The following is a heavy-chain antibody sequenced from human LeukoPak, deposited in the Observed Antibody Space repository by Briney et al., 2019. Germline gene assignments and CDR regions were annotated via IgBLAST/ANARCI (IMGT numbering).Heavy chain of an antibody. Sequence: SVKVSCKASGASFSTYAISWVRQAPGQGLEWMGGIIPIFSTANYARKFQGRVTITADESTNTAYMELNSLRSEGTAVYDCARLQYGGYNFLIDYWGQGPLVTVSS. CDR2: IIPIFSTA. D-gene: IGHD5-24*01. CDR3: ARLQYGGYNFLIDY. J-gene: IGHJ4*02. CDR1: GASFSTYA. V-gene: IGHV1-69*13.